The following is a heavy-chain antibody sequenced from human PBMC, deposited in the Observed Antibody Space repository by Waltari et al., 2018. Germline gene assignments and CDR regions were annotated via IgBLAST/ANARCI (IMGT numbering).Heavy chain of an antibody. J-gene: IGHJ4*02. CDR1: GFMFSRYW. V-gene: IGHV3-7*01. CDR2: INYDGSQK. D-gene: IGHD2-2*01. Sequence: EVQLVESGGGLVQPGGSLRLSCGASGFMFSRYWMSWVRQTPGKGLKWVANINYDGSQKYYVDSVKGRFTISRDNAKNSVYLQMNSLRVEDTAVYYCAKSRGFEYWGQGTLITVSS. CDR3: AKSRGFEY.